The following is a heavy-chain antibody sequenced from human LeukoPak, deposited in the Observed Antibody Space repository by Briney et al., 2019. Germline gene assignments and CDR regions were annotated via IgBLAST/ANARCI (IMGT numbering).Heavy chain of an antibody. D-gene: IGHD1-26*01. CDR1: DGSISDYY. CDR3: AREWAPVGTLRWGAPNTGRGLYYMDV. Sequence: SETLSLTCTVSDGSISDYYWTWIRQPPGKGLEWIGYIHDSGSTSYSPPLRGRVSISLVKSRNQFSLTLTSVTPADTAVYYCAREWAPVGTLRWGAPNTGRGLYYMDVWGKGTTVSVS. J-gene: IGHJ6*03. V-gene: IGHV4-59*01. CDR2: IHDSGST.